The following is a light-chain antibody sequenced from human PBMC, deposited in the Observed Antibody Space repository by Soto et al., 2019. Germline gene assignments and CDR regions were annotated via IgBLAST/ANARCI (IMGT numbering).Light chain of an antibody. CDR1: QSVSNN. V-gene: IGKV3-15*01. CDR3: QQYSSWPFT. CDR2: GAS. Sequence: EIALTQSPATLSVFPGEKATLSCGASQSVSNNLAWYHQKPGQAPRPLIYGASTRATGVPARFSGSGSGTEFTLTISSLQSEDSAIYYCQQYSSWPFTFGPGTKVAIE. J-gene: IGKJ3*01.